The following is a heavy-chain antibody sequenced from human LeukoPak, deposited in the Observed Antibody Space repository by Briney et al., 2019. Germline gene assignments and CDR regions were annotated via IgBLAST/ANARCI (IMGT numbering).Heavy chain of an antibody. V-gene: IGHV3-15*01. CDR3: TARNFDY. Sequence: GGSLRLSCAASGFTFSSYEMNWVRQGPGKGLEWVGRIKSKTDGGTTDYAAPVKGRFTISRDDSKNTLYLQMNSLKTEDTAAYYCTARNFDYWGQGTLVTVSS. J-gene: IGHJ4*02. CDR2: IKSKTDGGTT. CDR1: GFTFSSYE.